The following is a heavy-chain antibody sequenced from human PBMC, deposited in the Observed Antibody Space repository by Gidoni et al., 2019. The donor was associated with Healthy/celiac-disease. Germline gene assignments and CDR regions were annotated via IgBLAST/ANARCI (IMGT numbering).Heavy chain of an antibody. CDR1: GFTFSRYS. J-gene: IGHJ4*02. CDR3: ARDLSALGSEYMTTVTFGY. Sequence: EVQLVESGGGLVQPGGSLRLSCAASGFTFSRYSLNWVRQAPGKGLEWVSYISSSSSTIYYADSVKGRFTISRDNAKNSLYLQMNSLRDEDTAVYYCARDLSALGSEYMTTVTFGYWGQGTLVTVSS. CDR2: ISSSSSTI. D-gene: IGHD4-17*01. V-gene: IGHV3-48*02.